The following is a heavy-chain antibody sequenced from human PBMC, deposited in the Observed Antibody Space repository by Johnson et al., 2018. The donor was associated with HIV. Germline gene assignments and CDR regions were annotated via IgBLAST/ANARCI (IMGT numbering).Heavy chain of an antibody. V-gene: IGHV3-30*03. D-gene: IGHD3-16*01. J-gene: IGHJ3*02. CDR2: ISNDGSNK. CDR1: GFTFSSYG. Sequence: QVQLVESGGGVVQPGRSLRLSCAGSGFTFSSYGMHWVRQAPGKGLEWVALISNDGSNKYYVDSVKGRFTISRDNAKNSLYLQMNSLRAEDTAVYYCARDVKVCAFDIWGQGT. CDR3: ARDVKVCAFDI.